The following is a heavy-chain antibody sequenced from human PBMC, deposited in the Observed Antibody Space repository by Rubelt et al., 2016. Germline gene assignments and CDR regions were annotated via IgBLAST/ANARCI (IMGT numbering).Heavy chain of an antibody. D-gene: IGHD6-19*01. Sequence: WVRQAPGKGLEWVAVISYDGSNKYYADSVKGRFTISRDNSKNTLYLQMNSLRAEDTAVYYCARATWEGEVAGTRYYYYGMDVWGQGTTVTVSS. J-gene: IGHJ6*02. CDR3: ARATWEGEVAGTRYYYYGMDV. V-gene: IGHV3-30*04. CDR2: ISYDGSNK.